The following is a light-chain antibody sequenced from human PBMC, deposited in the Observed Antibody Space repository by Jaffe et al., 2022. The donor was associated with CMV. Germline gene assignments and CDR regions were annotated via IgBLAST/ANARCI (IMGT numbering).Light chain of an antibody. CDR1: NIGSKS. CDR2: YDL. CDR3: QVWDTTDHWV. Sequence: SYVLTQPPSVSVAPGKTASISCGGNNIGSKSVHWYQQKAGQAPTLVIYYDLDRPSGIPERFSGSNSGNSATLTISRVEAGDEADYYCQVWDTTDHWVFGGGTKLTVL. V-gene: IGLV3-21*04. J-gene: IGLJ3*02.